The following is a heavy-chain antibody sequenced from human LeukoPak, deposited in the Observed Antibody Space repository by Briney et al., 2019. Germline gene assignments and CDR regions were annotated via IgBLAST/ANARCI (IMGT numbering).Heavy chain of an antibody. V-gene: IGHV3-23*01. CDR2: ISDDGRNT. CDR3: AKRVPYSSSSVYFDY. CDR1: GFTFSTYG. D-gene: IGHD6-6*01. J-gene: IGHJ4*02. Sequence: GGSLRLSCTASGFTFSTYGMNWVRQAPGKGLEWVSSISDDGRNTYYTDSVKGRFTVSRDNSKNTLYLQMISLRDEDTAVYYCAKRVPYSSSSVYFDYWGQGILVTVSS.